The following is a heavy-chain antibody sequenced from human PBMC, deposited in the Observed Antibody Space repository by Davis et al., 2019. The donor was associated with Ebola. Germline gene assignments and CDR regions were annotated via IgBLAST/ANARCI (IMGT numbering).Heavy chain of an antibody. CDR3: ARDRDYDFWSGPGAFDI. V-gene: IGHV3-30-3*01. CDR1: GFTFSSYA. CDR2: ISYDGSNK. J-gene: IGHJ3*02. Sequence: GESLKISCAASGFTFSSYAMHWVRQAPGKGLEWVAVISYDGSNKYYAESVKGRFTISRDNSKNTLYLQMNSLRAEDTAVYYCARDRDYDFWSGPGAFDIWGQGTMVTVSS. D-gene: IGHD3-3*01.